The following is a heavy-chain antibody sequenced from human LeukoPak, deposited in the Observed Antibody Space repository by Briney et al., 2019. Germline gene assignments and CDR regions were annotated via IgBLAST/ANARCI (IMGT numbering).Heavy chain of an antibody. Sequence: GGSLRLSCTASEFTFGDHAMSWVRQAPGKGLEWVSYISSSGSTIYYADSVKGRFTISRDNAKNSLYLQMNSLRAEDTAVYYCARNYYGMDVWGQGTTVTVSS. CDR3: ARNYYGMDV. CDR1: EFTFGDHA. CDR2: ISSSGSTI. J-gene: IGHJ6*02. V-gene: IGHV3-48*03.